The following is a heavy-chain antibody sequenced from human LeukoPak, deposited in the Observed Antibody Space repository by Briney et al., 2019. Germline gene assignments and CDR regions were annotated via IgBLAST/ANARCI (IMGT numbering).Heavy chain of an antibody. CDR3: ARGGKGNADGYNQALDY. V-gene: IGHV1-46*01. J-gene: IGHJ4*02. Sequence: ASVKVSSEASGYTFTNYYIHWVRQAPGQGLEWLGIINPSGGSTTYAQKFQGRVTMTRDTSTSTVYMELSSLRSDDTAVYYCARGGKGNADGYNQALDYWGQGTLVTVSS. D-gene: IGHD5-24*01. CDR1: GYTFTNYY. CDR2: INPSGGST.